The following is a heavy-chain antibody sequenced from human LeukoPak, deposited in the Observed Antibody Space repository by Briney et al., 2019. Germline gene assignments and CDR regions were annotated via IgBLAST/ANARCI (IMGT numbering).Heavy chain of an antibody. V-gene: IGHV4-34*01. CDR2: INHSGGT. J-gene: IGHJ5*02. D-gene: IGHD2-15*01. Sequence: SETLSLTCAVYGGSFSGYYWSWICQPPGKGLEWIGEINHSGGTNYNPSLKSRVTISVDTSKNQFSLKLSSVTAADTAVYYCARVAGYCSGGSCRTRFDPWGQGTLVTVSS. CDR1: GGSFSGYY. CDR3: ARVAGYCSGGSCRTRFDP.